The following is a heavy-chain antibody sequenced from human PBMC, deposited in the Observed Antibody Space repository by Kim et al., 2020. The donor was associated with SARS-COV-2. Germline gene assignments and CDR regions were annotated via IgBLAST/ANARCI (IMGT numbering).Heavy chain of an antibody. CDR1: GFTFSNYS. Sequence: GGSLRLSCAASGFTFSNYSMNWVRQAPGKGLEWVSYISSSSKNRYYADSVKGRFTISRDDAKNSLYLRMNSLRDEDSAVYYCARDTTSSSDPLDYWGQGTLVTVSS. CDR3: ARDTTSSSDPLDY. J-gene: IGHJ4*02. CDR2: ISSSSKNR. D-gene: IGHD6-6*01. V-gene: IGHV3-48*02.